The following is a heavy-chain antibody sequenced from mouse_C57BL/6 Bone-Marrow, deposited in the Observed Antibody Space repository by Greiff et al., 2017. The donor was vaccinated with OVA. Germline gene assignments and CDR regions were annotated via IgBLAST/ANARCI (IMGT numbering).Heavy chain of an antibody. CDR2: ISPRSGNT. D-gene: IGHD2-2*01. Sequence: LVESGAELARPGASVKLSCTASGYTFTSYGISWVKQRTGQGLEWIGEISPRSGNTYYTEKFKGKATLTSDKASSTAYMELRSLTDEDLAVYVCASSGLEGCWGQGPRATVT. CDR1: GYTFTSYG. J-gene: IGHJ3*01. V-gene: IGHV1-81*01. CDR3: ASSGLEGC.